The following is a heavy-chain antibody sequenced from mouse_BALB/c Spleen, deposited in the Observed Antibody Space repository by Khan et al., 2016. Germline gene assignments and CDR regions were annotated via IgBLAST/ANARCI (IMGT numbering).Heavy chain of an antibody. CDR2: ISSSGLT. D-gene: IGHD1-1*02. CDR1: GYSITSAYA. V-gene: IGHV3-2*02. CDR3: ARSGNYFDY. J-gene: IGHJ2*01. Sequence: EVQLQESGPGLVKPSQSLSLTCTVTGYSITSAYAWNWFRQFPGNKLEWIGYISSSGLTSFNPSLKSRISITRDTPKNQFFLQLNSVTTEDTATYYCARSGNYFDYWGQGTTLTVSS.